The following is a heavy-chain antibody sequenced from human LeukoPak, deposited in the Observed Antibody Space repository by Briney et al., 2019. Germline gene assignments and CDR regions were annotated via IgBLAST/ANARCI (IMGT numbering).Heavy chain of an antibody. D-gene: IGHD2-2*01. CDR1: GYSFTSYW. CDR3: ARPVVPAAMVDAFDI. Sequence: GESLKISCKGSGYSFTSYWIGWVRQMPGKGLEWMGIIYPGDSDTRYSPSFQGQVTISADKSISTAYLQWSSLTASDTAMYYCARPVVPAAMVDAFDIWGQGTMVTVSS. CDR2: IYPGDSDT. V-gene: IGHV5-51*01. J-gene: IGHJ3*02.